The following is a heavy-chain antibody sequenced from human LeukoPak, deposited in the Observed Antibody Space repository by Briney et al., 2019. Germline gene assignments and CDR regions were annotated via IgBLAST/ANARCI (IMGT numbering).Heavy chain of an antibody. CDR1: GGSISNHY. V-gene: IGHV4-4*07. CDR3: ARDYGSENSGAFDI. J-gene: IGHJ3*02. CDR2: ISTSGST. Sequence: SETLSLTCTVSGGSISNHYWSWIRQPAGRGLEWIGRISTSGSTYYNPSLKSRVTISVDTSKNQFSLKLSSVTAADTAVYYCARDYGSENSGAFDIWGQGTMVTVSS. D-gene: IGHD3-10*01.